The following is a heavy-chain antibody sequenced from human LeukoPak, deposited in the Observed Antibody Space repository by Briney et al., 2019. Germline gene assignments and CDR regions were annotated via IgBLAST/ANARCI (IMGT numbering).Heavy chain of an antibody. J-gene: IGHJ4*02. V-gene: IGHV3-30*18. D-gene: IGHD1-26*01. CDR3: AKDRGSLEFDY. Sequence: PGGSLRLSCVASGFTFSNYGMHWVRQAPGKGLEWVAVISYDGSNKYYADSVKGRFTISRDNSKNTLYLQMNSLKAEDTAVYYCAKDRGSLEFDYWGQGTLVTVSS. CDR1: GFTFSNYG. CDR2: ISYDGSNK.